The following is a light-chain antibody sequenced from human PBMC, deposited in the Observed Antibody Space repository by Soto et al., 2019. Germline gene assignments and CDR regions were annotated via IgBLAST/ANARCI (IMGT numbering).Light chain of an antibody. V-gene: IGKV3-15*01. CDR1: QSVSSN. J-gene: IGKJ5*01. CDR3: QQYNNWPPT. CDR2: GAS. Sequence: EIVMTQSPATLSVSPGERATLSCRASQSVSSNLAWYQQKPGQAPRLLIYGASTRDTGIPARFSGSGSGTEFTLTIGSLQSEDFAVYYCQQYNNWPPTFGQGTRLEIK.